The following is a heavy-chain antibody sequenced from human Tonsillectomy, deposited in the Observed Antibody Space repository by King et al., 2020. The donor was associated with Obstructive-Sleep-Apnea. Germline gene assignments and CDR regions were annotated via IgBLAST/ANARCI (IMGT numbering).Heavy chain of an antibody. J-gene: IGHJ4*02. D-gene: IGHD3-10*01. V-gene: IGHV6-1*01. CDR3: ARGLEYYGSGRYFFGY. CDR2: TYYRSKWYN. Sequence: VQLPQSGPGLVKPSQTLSLTCALSGDSVSSNSAAWNWIRQSPSRGLEWLGRTYYRSKWYNDYAVSVKSRITINPDTSKNQFSLQLNSVTPEDTAVYYRARGLEYYGSGRYFFGYWGQGTLVTGS. CDR1: GDSVSSNSAA.